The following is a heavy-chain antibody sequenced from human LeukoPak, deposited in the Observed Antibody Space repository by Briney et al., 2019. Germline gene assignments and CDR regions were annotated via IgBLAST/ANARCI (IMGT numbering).Heavy chain of an antibody. J-gene: IGHJ4*02. D-gene: IGHD3-22*01. Sequence: GGSLRLSCAASGFTVSRNYMSWVRQAPGKGLEWVSVIYSGGSRYYADSVKGRFTISRDNSKNTLYLQMNSLRAEDTAVYYCARDVYDSSGYYSGYWGQGTLVTVSS. CDR3: ARDVYDSSGYYSGY. CDR1: GFTVSRNY. CDR2: IYSGGSR. V-gene: IGHV3-53*01.